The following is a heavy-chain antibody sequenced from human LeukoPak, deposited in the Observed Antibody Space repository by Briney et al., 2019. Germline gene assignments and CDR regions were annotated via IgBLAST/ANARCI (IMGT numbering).Heavy chain of an antibody. CDR2: IWYDGSNK. J-gene: IGHJ3*02. V-gene: IGHV3-33*01. Sequence: PGGSLSLFCSPSGFPFSSSRMHWVPQAPGKGLEWVAVIWYDGSNKYYEDSVKGRFTSSRDNSKNTLYLQMNSLRAEDTAVYYCARVVYDSSGWLDVFDIWGQGTMVTVSS. CDR1: GFPFSSSR. D-gene: IGHD3-22*01. CDR3: ARVVYDSSGWLDVFDI.